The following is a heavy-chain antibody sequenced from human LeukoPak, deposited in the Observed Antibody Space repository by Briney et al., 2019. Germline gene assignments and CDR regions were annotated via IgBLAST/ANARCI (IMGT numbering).Heavy chain of an antibody. J-gene: IGHJ4*02. CDR1: SDSISSYY. CDR2: TSYSGST. D-gene: IGHD6-13*01. CDR3: ARGIIEYSSSWGF. V-gene: IGHV4-59*01. Sequence: SETLSLTCTVSSDSISSYYWSWIRQPPGKRLERITYTSYSGSTKYNPSLTSRVTISVDTSKNQFSLRLTSVTAADTAVYYCARGIIEYSSSWGFWSQGTLVTVSS.